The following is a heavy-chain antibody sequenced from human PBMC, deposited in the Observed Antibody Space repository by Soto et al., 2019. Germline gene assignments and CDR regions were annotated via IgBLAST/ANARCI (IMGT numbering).Heavy chain of an antibody. CDR2: ISAYHGNT. D-gene: IGHD1-1*01. Sequence: ASVKVSCKASGYTFTSYGSSWVRQAPGQGLEWMGWISAYHGNTNYAQKLQGRVTMTTDTSTSTAYMELRSLRSDDTAVYYCARWDSFGTPTSNWFDPWGRGTMVTVSS. CDR1: GYTFTSYG. J-gene: IGHJ5*02. V-gene: IGHV1-18*01. CDR3: ARWDSFGTPTSNWFDP.